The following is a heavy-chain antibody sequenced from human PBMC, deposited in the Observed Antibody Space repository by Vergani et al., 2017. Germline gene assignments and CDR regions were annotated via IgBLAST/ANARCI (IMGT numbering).Heavy chain of an antibody. CDR1: GFALNRHA. Sequence: VQLVESGGGVVQPGTSLRLSCVVSGFALNRHAMYWVRQAPGKGLEWVGRIKSKTDGGTTYYAAPVKGKFTISRDDSKNTLYLQMNSLRAEDTGVYYCARDRYYLGSGSYPYFYYYGLDVWGQGTAVTVSS. D-gene: IGHD3-10*01. CDR2: IKSKTDGGTT. J-gene: IGHJ6*02. V-gene: IGHV3-15*01. CDR3: ARDRYYLGSGSYPYFYYYGLDV.